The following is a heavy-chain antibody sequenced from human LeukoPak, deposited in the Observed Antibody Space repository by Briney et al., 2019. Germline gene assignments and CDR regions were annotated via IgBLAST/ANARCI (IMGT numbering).Heavy chain of an antibody. CDR3: AREAFGVVITGIDY. V-gene: IGHV3-48*01. J-gene: IGHJ4*02. Sequence: GGSLRLSCAASGFTFSSYSMNWVRQAPGKGLEWVSYISSSSSTIYYADSVKGRFTISRDNAKNSLYLQMNSLRAEDTAVYYCAREAFGVVITGIDYWGQGTLVTVSS. CDR2: ISSSSSTI. CDR1: GFTFSSYS. D-gene: IGHD3-3*01.